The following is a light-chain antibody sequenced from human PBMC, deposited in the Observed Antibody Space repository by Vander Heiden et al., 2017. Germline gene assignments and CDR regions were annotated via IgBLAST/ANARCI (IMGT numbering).Light chain of an antibody. CDR1: QSVSSY. V-gene: IGKV3-11*01. J-gene: IGKJ3*01. Sequence: EIVLTQSPATLSLSPGERATLSCRASQSVSSYLAWYHQTPGQAPRLLIYDASNRATGIPARFSGSGSGTDFTLTNSSLEPEDFAVYYCQQRSNWPPFTFGRGTKVDIK. CDR2: DAS. CDR3: QQRSNWPPFT.